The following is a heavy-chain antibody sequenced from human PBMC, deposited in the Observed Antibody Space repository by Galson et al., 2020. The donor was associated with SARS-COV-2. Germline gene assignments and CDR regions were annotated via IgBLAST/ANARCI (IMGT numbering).Heavy chain of an antibody. CDR1: GFTFSSYG. CDR2: IWYDGSNK. D-gene: IGHD3-22*01. CDR3: AKPGDSTALDY. V-gene: IGHV3-33*06. J-gene: IGHJ4*02. Sequence: GGSLRLSCAASGFTFSSYGMHWVRQAPGKGLEWVAVIWYDGSNKYYADSVKGRFTISRDNSKNTLYLQMNSLRAEDTAVYYCAKPGDSTALDYWGQGTLVTVSS.